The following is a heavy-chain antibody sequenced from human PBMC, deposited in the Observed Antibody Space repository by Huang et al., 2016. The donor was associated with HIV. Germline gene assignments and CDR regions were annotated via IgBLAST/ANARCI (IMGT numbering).Heavy chain of an antibody. CDR2: ISYDGSNK. D-gene: IGHD6-19*01. CDR1: GFIFSNYG. CDR3: ALKGDSSGWEYFRH. J-gene: IGHJ1*01. Sequence: QVQLVESGGGVVQPGRSLRLSCAASGFIFSNYGMQGVRQAPGKGLEWVGLISYDGSNKYYTDSVKGRFSISRDNSKNTLYLQMNSLRAEDTAVYYCALKGDSSGWEYFRHWGQGTLVTVSS. V-gene: IGHV3-30*03.